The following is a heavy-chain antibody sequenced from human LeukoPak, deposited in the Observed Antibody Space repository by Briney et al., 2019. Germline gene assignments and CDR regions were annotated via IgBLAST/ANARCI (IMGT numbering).Heavy chain of an antibody. V-gene: IGHV4-30-4*01. J-gene: IGHJ4*02. CDR1: GGSISSGDYY. D-gene: IGHD4-17*01. CDR2: IYYSGST. Sequence: KPSETLSLTCTVSGGSISSGDYYWSWIRQPPGKGREWIGYIYYSGSTYYNPSLKSRVTISVDTSKNQFSLKLSSVTAADTAVYYCARDHLNDYGDFYFDYWGQGTLVTVSS. CDR3: ARDHLNDYGDFYFDY.